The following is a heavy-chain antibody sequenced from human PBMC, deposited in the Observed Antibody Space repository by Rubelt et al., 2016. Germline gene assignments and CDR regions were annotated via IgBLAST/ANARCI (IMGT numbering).Heavy chain of an antibody. CDR1: GGSFSGYY. CDR2: NNHSGRT. J-gene: IGHJ4*02. D-gene: IGHD3-22*01. V-gene: IGHV4-34*01. CDR3: ARGKEGLGVTMMDY. Sequence: QVQLQQWGAGLLKPSETLSLTCAVYGGSFSGYYWSWIRQPPGKGLEWIGENNHSGRTNYNPSLKSRVTISVDTSKNQFSLKLSSVTAADTAVYYCARGKEGLGVTMMDYWGQGTLVTVSS.